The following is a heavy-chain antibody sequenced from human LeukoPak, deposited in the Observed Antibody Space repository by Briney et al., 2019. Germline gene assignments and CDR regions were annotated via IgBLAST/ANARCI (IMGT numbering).Heavy chain of an antibody. Sequence: SQTLSLTCALSGDSVSSDSAAWNWIRQSPSSGLEWLGRTYYRSKWYNDYAVSVRSRITINPDTSENQFSLQLNSMTPEDTAVYYCARDRPGDGSGFDYWGQGTLVTVSS. V-gene: IGHV6-1*01. CDR1: GDSVSSDSAA. CDR3: ARDRPGDGSGFDY. CDR2: TYYRSKWYN. D-gene: IGHD2-15*01. J-gene: IGHJ4*02.